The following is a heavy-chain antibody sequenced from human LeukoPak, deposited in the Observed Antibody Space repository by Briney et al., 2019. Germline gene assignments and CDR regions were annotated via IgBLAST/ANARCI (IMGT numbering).Heavy chain of an antibody. CDR2: ISDGSTYI. Sequence: GGSLRLSCAASGFTFNTYSMNWVRQAPGKGLEWVSSISDGSTYIYYADSVKGRFTISRDNAKRSLYLQMNSLRADDTAVYYCARGLVVVPAAIRTYYYYMDVWGKGTTVTVSS. V-gene: IGHV3-21*01. CDR1: GFTFNTYS. J-gene: IGHJ6*03. D-gene: IGHD2-2*02. CDR3: ARGLVVVPAAIRTYYYYMDV.